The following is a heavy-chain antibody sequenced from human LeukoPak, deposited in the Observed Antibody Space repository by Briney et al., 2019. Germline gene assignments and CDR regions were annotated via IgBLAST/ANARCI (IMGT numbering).Heavy chain of an antibody. V-gene: IGHV1-18*01. D-gene: IGHD6-6*01. CDR3: ARGSHSSSDAFDI. J-gene: IGHJ3*02. CDR2: ISTYNGNT. CDR1: GYTFTSYG. Sequence: ASVKVSCKASGYTFTSYGISWVRQAPGQGLEWMGWISTYNGNTNYAQKLQGRVTITRNTSISTAYMELSSLRSEDTAVYYCARGSHSSSDAFDIWGQGTMVTVSS.